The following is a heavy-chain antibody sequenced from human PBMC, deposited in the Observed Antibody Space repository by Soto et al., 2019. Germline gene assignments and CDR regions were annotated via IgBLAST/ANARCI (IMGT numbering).Heavy chain of an antibody. CDR3: ATRPYSSSWYDPDY. CDR1: GYTFPTYW. V-gene: IGHV5-51*01. Sequence: PGESLKISCKGSGYTFPTYWIAWVRQMPGKGLELIGIMYPGDSESRYSPSFQGQVTISGDKSISTAYLQWSSLKASDTAMYYCATRPYSSSWYDPDYWGQGTLVTVSS. CDR2: MYPGDSES. J-gene: IGHJ4*02. D-gene: IGHD6-13*01.